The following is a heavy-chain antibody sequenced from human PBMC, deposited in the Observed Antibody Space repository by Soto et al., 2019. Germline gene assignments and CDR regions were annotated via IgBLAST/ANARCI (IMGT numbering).Heavy chain of an antibody. Sequence: QVHLVQSGAEVKQPGASVKVSCKASGYTFSVYHMHWVRQAPGQGLEWMGWVHPNSGGTNYAQSFEARVTMARDTSINRARMELGRLTSDDTAVYYCAKELQRGMDVWGEGTTVTVSS. CDR1: GYTFSVYH. CDR3: AKELQRGMDV. D-gene: IGHD4-4*01. CDR2: VHPNSGGT. J-gene: IGHJ6*03. V-gene: IGHV1-2*02.